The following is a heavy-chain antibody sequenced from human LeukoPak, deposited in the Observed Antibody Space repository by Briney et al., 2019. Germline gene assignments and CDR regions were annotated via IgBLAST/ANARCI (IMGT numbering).Heavy chain of an antibody. CDR1: GFTVSSYS. Sequence: GGSLRLSCAASGFTVSSYSMNWVRQAPGKGLEWDSYISSSSSTIYYADSVKGRFTISRDNAKNSLYLQMNSLRAEDTAVYYCARDLDNFWSGYYLIGAFDIWGQGTMVTVSS. CDR2: ISSSSSTI. CDR3: ARDLDNFWSGYYLIGAFDI. V-gene: IGHV3-48*01. J-gene: IGHJ3*02. D-gene: IGHD3-3*01.